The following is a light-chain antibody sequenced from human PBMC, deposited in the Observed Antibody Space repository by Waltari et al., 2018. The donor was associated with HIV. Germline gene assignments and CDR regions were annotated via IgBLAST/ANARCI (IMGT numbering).Light chain of an antibody. CDR1: KIGNKS. J-gene: IGLJ2*01. Sequence: SYVLTQPPSVSVAPGQTARITCGGNKIGNKSVHWYQQKPGQAPVLVVNDNSDRPPGIPERFSGSNSGNTATLTISGVEAGDEADYFCQVWDSSSDLVVFGGGTKLTVL. CDR2: DNS. V-gene: IGLV3-21*02. CDR3: QVWDSSSDLVV.